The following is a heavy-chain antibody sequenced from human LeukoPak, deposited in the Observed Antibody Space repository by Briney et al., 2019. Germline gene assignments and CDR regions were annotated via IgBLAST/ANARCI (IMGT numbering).Heavy chain of an antibody. CDR1: GFTFSSYA. Sequence: QTGGSLRLSCAASGFTFSSYAMGWVRQAPGKGLEWVSAISGSGGSTYYADSVKGRFTISRDNSKNTLYLQMISLRAEDTAVYYCARDSGRGLGTIDYWGQGTLVTVSS. D-gene: IGHD3-10*01. CDR2: ISGSGGST. CDR3: ARDSGRGLGTIDY. J-gene: IGHJ4*02. V-gene: IGHV3-23*01.